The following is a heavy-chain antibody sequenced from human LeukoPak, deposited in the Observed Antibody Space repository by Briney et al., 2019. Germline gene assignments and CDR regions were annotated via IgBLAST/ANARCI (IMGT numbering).Heavy chain of an antibody. CDR2: IIPIFGMV. V-gene: IGHV1-69*13. D-gene: IGHD4-17*01. CDR3: ARHSVKGNSHWFDP. Sequence: VKVSCKASGDTLSNYAVSWVRQAPGQGPEWMGKIIPIFGMVEYTQKFQGRVTFSTDESTSTVYMELSSLRSGDTAVFYCARHSVKGNSHWFDPWGQGTLVTVSS. J-gene: IGHJ5*02. CDR1: GDTLSNYA.